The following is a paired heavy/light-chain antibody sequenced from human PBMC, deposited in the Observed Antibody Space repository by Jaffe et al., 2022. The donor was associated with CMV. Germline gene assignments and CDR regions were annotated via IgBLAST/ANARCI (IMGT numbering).Heavy chain of an antibody. CDR1: GGSVSSYY. Sequence: QVQLQESGPGDVKPSEILSLTCSVSGGSVSSYYWSWIRQSPGKGLEWIGYIYYSGRTKYNASLKSRVTISIDRSKNQFSLKLSSVTAADTAVYYCARGPTFFDNLPGYSGDYYYGFDVWGQGTTVAVSS. V-gene: IGHV4-59*02. CDR2: IYYSGRT. J-gene: IGHJ6*02. CDR3: ARGPTFFDNLPGYSGDYYYGFDV. D-gene: IGHD3-9*01.
Light chain of an antibody. Sequence: SSELTQDPAVSVALGQTVKITCQGDSLRTYYTCWYQQKPGQAPVLVIYHEDNRPSGIPDRFSGSSSGDTASLTITGAQAEDEATYYCNSRDSSGDQEVFGGGTRLTVL. CDR3: NSRDSSGDQEV. CDR2: HED. J-gene: IGLJ3*02. V-gene: IGLV3-19*01. CDR1: SLRTYY.